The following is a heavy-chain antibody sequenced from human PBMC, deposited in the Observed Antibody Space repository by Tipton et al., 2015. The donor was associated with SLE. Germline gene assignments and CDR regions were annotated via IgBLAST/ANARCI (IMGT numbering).Heavy chain of an antibody. J-gene: IGHJ4*02. CDR3: TTPPTWGSGYFDY. V-gene: IGHV3-15*01. Sequence: GSLRLSCAASGFTFSNAWMSWVRQAPGKGLEWVGRIKSKTDGGTTDYAAPVKGRFTISRDDSKNTLYLQMNSLKTEDTAVYYCTTPPTWGSGYFDYWGQGTLVTVSS. D-gene: IGHD3-10*01. CDR1: GFTFSNAW. CDR2: IKSKTDGGTT.